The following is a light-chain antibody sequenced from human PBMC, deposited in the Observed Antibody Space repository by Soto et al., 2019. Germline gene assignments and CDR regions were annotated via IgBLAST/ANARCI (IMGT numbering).Light chain of an antibody. Sequence: DIQMTQSPSTLSASVGDGVTITCRASQRISTWLAWYQQKPGKAPKLLISDASGLETGVPSRFSGSGSGTEFTLTINSLQPDDFATYYCQQYKSYWTFGQGTKVDIK. CDR3: QQYKSYWT. J-gene: IGKJ1*01. V-gene: IGKV1-5*01. CDR1: QRISTW. CDR2: DAS.